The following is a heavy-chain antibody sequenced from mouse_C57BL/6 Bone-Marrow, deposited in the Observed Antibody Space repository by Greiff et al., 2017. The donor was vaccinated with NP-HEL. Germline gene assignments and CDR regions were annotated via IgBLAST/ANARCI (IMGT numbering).Heavy chain of an antibody. CDR2: INPNYGTT. CDR3: AIYYSGSSCWDAMDY. Sequence: VQLQQSGPELVKPGASVKISCKASGYSFTDYNMNWVKQSNGKSLEWIGVINPNYGTTSYNQKFKGKATLTVDQSSSTAYMQLNSLTSEDSAVYYCAIYYSGSSCWDAMDYWGQGTSVTVSS. V-gene: IGHV1-39*01. J-gene: IGHJ4*01. CDR1: GYSFTDYN. D-gene: IGHD1-1*01.